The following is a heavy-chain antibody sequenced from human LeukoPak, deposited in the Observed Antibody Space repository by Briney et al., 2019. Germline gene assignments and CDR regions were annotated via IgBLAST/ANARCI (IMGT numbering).Heavy chain of an antibody. J-gene: IGHJ4*02. CDR1: GFTFSSYA. Sequence: PGGSLRLSCAASGFTFSSYAMHWVRQAPGKGLEWVAVISYDGSNKYYADSVKGRFTISRDNSKNTLYLQMNSLRAEDTAVYYCARARSSLTIFTYYFDYWGQGTLVTVSS. CDR3: ARARSSLTIFTYYFDY. V-gene: IGHV3-30-3*01. CDR2: ISYDGSNK. D-gene: IGHD3-3*01.